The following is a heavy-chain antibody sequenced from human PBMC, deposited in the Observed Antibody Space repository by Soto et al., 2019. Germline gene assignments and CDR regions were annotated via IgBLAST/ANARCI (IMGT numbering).Heavy chain of an antibody. J-gene: IGHJ6*02. CDR3: AREGYCSSGSSALYGPDYFGSEV. V-gene: IGHV1-18*01. CDR2: ISTYNERT. Sequence: GSVNVSCMASGYNFPRYAISWVRQAPGQGLESMGSISTYNERTNYAKNFQGRVTMTTDTPTSTISVELRSLTPDDTAVYYCAREGYCSSGSSALYGPDYFGSEVWG. CDR1: GYNFPRYA. D-gene: IGHD2-2*01.